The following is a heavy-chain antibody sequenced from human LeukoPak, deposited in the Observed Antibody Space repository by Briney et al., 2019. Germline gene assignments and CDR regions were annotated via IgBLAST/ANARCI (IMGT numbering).Heavy chain of an antibody. CDR2: ISTTGSTI. CDR3: ARGDDYGDNSFDY. J-gene: IGHJ4*02. V-gene: IGHV3-48*03. Sequence: GGSLRLFCAASGFTFSGSEMNWVRQAPGKGLEWVSYISTTGSTIYYADSVKGRFTISRDNAKNSLYLQMSSLRAEDTAVYYCARGDDYGDNSFDYWGQGTLVTVSS. D-gene: IGHD4-17*01. CDR1: GFTFSGSE.